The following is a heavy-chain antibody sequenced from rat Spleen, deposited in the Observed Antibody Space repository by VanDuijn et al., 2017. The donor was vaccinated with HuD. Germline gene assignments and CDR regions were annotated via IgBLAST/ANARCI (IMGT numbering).Heavy chain of an antibody. V-gene: IGHV2-72*01. CDR2: IWAGGST. D-gene: IGHD1-12*02. CDR1: GFSLTSNG. CDR3: SRHGDGGYWYFDF. J-gene: IGHJ1*01. Sequence: QVQLKESGPGLMQPSETLSLTCTVSGFSLTSNGVGWVRQPPGKGLVWMGTIWAGGSTNYNSAVQSRLSISRDTSKSQVFLKMTSLQPEDTRTYYCSRHGDGGYWYFDFWGQGVMVTVSS.